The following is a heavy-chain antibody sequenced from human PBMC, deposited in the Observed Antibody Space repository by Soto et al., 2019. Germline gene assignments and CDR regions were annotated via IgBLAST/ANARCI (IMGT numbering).Heavy chain of an antibody. J-gene: IGHJ4*02. CDR3: AREGRIGWLGIDH. CDR2: ISTYDVNT. V-gene: IGHV1-18*01. Sequence: QVQLVQSGPEVKKPGASVKVSCTASGYTFTRHGFSWVRQAPGQGLEWMGWISTYDVNTHYAQNFQCRVTMTADTSASTVYMELTSLRPDDTAIYFCAREGRIGWLGIDHWGQGTLVTVSS. CDR1: GYTFTRHG. D-gene: IGHD6-19*01.